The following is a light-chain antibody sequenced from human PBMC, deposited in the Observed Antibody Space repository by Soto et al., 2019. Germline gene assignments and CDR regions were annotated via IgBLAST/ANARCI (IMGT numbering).Light chain of an antibody. J-gene: IGKJ4*01. CDR1: QGISNY. CDR2: AAS. V-gene: IGKV1-27*01. CDR3: QKYNSAPLT. Sequence: DIQMTQSPSSLSPSVGDRFAVTCRASQGISNYLAWYQQKPGKVPKLLIYAASTLQSGVPSRFSGSGSGTDFTLTISSLQPEDVATYYCQKYNSAPLTFGGGTKVDIK.